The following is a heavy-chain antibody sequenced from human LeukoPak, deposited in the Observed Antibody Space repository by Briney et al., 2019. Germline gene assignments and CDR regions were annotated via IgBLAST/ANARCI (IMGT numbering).Heavy chain of an antibody. D-gene: IGHD6-13*01. V-gene: IGHV1-69*04. Sequence: GASVKVSCKASGGTFSSYAISWVRQAPGQGLEWMGRFIPILGIANYAQKFQGRVAITADKSTSTAYMELKSLRSDDTAVYYCARYEPAGTPVGYWGQGTLVTVSS. CDR1: GGTFSSYA. CDR3: ARYEPAGTPVGY. J-gene: IGHJ4*02. CDR2: FIPILGIA.